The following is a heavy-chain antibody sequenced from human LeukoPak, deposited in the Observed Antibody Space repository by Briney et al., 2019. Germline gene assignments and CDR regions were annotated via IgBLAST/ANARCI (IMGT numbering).Heavy chain of an antibody. J-gene: IGHJ6*02. CDR1: GFTFDDYA. V-gene: IGHV3-9*01. D-gene: IGHD3-10*01. Sequence: GGSLRLSCAASGFTFDDYAMHWVRQAPGKGLEWVSGISWNSGSIGYADPVKGRFTISRDNAKNSLYLQMNSLRAEDTALYYCAKEITMVRGVIIDYYGMDVWGQGTTVTVSS. CDR2: ISWNSGSI. CDR3: AKEITMVRGVIIDYYGMDV.